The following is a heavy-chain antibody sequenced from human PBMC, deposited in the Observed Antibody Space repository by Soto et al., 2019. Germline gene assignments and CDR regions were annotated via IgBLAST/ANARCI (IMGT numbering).Heavy chain of an antibody. Sequence: EAQLVESGGGLVKPGGSLRLSCAASGFSFSVAWMNWVRQAPGKGLEWVGRIKSTAYGGTIDYTTPVKGRFTISRDDSTSTMYLQMNSLEIEDTGVYYCTSDDATEQNLQPCWGQGTLVTVSS. CDR3: TSDDATEQNLQPC. V-gene: IGHV3-15*07. D-gene: IGHD6-13*01. CDR1: GFSFSVAW. J-gene: IGHJ4*02. CDR2: IKSTAYGGTI.